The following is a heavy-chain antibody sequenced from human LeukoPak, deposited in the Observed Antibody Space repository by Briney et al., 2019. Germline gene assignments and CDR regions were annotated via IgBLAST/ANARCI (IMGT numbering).Heavy chain of an antibody. CDR2: ISAYNGNT. J-gene: IGHJ4*02. V-gene: IGHV1-18*01. CDR1: GYTFTSSG. CDR3: ARGDYDLASDY. D-gene: IGHD3-3*01. Sequence: ASVKVSCKASGYTFTSSGISWVRQAPGQGLEWMGCISAYNGNTNYAQKFQGRVTMTTDTSTSTAHMELRSLTSDDTAVYYCARGDYDLASDYWGQGTLVTVSS.